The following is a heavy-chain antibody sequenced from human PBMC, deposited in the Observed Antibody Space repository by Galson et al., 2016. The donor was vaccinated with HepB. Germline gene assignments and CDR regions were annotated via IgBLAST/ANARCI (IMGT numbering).Heavy chain of an antibody. CDR1: GFPLSSFW. Sequence: SLRLSCAASGFPLSSFWMNWVRQAPGKGLQRVAHVKQDGSEKYYAESVKGRFTISRDNARNSMFLQMNSLRPDDTAVYYCGRAQWIPARRAAYFDYWGQGILVTVSS. V-gene: IGHV3-7*04. D-gene: IGHD5-18*01. CDR3: GRAQWIPARRAAYFDY. CDR2: VKQDGSEK. J-gene: IGHJ4*02.